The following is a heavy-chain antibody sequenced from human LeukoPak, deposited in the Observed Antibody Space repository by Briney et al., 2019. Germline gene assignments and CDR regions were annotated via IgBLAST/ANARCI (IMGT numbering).Heavy chain of an antibody. D-gene: IGHD6-13*01. V-gene: IGHV3-11*06. CDR2: ISSSSSHT. CDR1: GFTFSDYY. CDR3: ANDAAGPEY. J-gene: IGHJ4*02. Sequence: PGGSLRLSCAASGFTFSDYYMSWMRQAPGKGLEWVSYISSSSSHTNYADSVKGRLIISRDNAKNSLYVQMNSLRAEDTAVYYCANDAAGPEYWGQGTLITVSS.